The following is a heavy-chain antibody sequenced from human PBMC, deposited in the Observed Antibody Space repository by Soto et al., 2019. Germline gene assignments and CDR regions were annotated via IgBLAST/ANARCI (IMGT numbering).Heavy chain of an antibody. CDR3: ARQQVDSSSSEGAFDI. V-gene: IGHV4-31*03. D-gene: IGHD6-6*01. Sequence: QVQLQESGPGLVKPSQTLSLTCTVSGGSISSGGYYWSWIRQHPGKGLEWIGYIYYSGSTYYNPSLKSRVTLSVDTSKNQFSLKLSSVTAADTAVYYCARQQVDSSSSEGAFDIWGQGTMVTVSS. CDR2: IYYSGST. CDR1: GGSISSGGYY. J-gene: IGHJ3*02.